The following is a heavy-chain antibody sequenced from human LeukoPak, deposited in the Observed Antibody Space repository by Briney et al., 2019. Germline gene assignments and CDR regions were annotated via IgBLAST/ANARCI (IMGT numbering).Heavy chain of an antibody. V-gene: IGHV3-21*01. CDR1: GVTFSSCS. CDR3: ATGGLYSSGDY. Sequence: PGGSLKLSCAASGVTFSSCSLNWVRQAPGKGLEWVSSISTGSNCIHYADAVQGRFTISRDNAKNSLYLQMNSLRAEDTAVYYCATGGLYSSGDYWGQGTLVTVSS. D-gene: IGHD6-19*01. J-gene: IGHJ4*02. CDR2: ISTGSNCI.